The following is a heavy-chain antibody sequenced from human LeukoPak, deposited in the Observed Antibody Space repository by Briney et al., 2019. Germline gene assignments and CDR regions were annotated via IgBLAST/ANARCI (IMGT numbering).Heavy chain of an antibody. J-gene: IGHJ4*02. CDR3: ARTENAFQDYGDYYFDY. CDR1: GGSISSSSYY. CDR2: IYYSGST. V-gene: IGHV4-39*01. Sequence: PSETLSLTCTVSGGSISSSSYYWGWIRQPPGKGLEWIGSIYYSGSTYYNPSLKSRVTISVDTSKNQFSLKLSSVTAADTAVYYCARTENAFQDYGDYYFDYWGQGTLVTVSS. D-gene: IGHD4-17*01.